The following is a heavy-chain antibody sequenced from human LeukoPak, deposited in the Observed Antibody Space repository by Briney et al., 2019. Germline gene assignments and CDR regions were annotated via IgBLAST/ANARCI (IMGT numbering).Heavy chain of an antibody. CDR2: IYYSGST. J-gene: IGHJ4*02. CDR1: GGSVSSGRYY. V-gene: IGHV4-61*01. Sequence: SETLSLTCTVSGGSVSSGRYYWSWIRQPPGKGLEWIGYIYYSGSTNYNPSLKSRVTISVDTSKNQFSLKLSSVTAADTAVYYCARTGISGSYPVDYWGQGTLVTVSS. CDR3: ARTGISGSYPVDY. D-gene: IGHD1-26*01.